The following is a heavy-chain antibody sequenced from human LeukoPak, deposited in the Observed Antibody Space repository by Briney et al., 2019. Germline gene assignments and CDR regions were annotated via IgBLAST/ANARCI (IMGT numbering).Heavy chain of an antibody. Sequence: GASVKVSCKASGYTFTSYYMHWVRQAPGQGLEWMGIINPSGGSTSYAQKFQGRVTMTRDMSTSTVYMELRSLRSEDTAVYYCARCSGWYKGRPIYYMDVWGKGTTVTVSS. J-gene: IGHJ6*03. V-gene: IGHV1-46*01. D-gene: IGHD6-19*01. CDR1: GYTFTSYY. CDR2: INPSGGST. CDR3: ARCSGWYKGRPIYYMDV.